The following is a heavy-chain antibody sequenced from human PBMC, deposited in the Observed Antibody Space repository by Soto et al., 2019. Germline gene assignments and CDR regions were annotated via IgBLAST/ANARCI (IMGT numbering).Heavy chain of an antibody. V-gene: IGHV4-34*01. J-gene: IGHJ4*02. CDR3: ASRWGGDYDFWSGYYKD. CDR1: GGSFSGYY. Sequence: QVQLQQWGAGLLKPSETLSLTCAVYGGSFSGYYWRWIRQPPGKGLEWIGEINHSGSTNYNPSLKSRGTISVDTSKNQFSLQLSSVPAADTAVYYCASRWGGDYDFWSGYYKDWGQGTLVTVSS. CDR2: INHSGST. D-gene: IGHD3-3*01.